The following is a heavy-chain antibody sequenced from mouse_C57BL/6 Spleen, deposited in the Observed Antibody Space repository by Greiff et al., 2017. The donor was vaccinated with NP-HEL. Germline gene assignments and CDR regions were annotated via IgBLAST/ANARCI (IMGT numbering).Heavy chain of an antibody. V-gene: IGHV3-6*01. Sequence: DVKLVESGPGLVKPSQSLSLTCSVTGYSITSGYYWNWIRQFPGNKLEWMGYISYDGSNNYNPSLKNRISITRDTSKNQFFLKLNSVTTEDTATFYCAREGDYEDYWGQGTTLTVSS. J-gene: IGHJ2*01. CDR1: GYSITSGYY. D-gene: IGHD2-4*01. CDR3: AREGDYEDY. CDR2: ISYDGSN.